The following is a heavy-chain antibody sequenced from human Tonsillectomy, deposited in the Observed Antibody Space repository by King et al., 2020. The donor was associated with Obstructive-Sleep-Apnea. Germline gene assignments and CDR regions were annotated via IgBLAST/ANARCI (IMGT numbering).Heavy chain of an antibody. J-gene: IGHJ4*02. V-gene: IGHV3-30*04. CDR2: ISYDVSNK. CDR1: GFTFSSYA. Sequence: HVQLVESGGGVVQPGRSLRLSCAASGFTFSSYAMHWVRQAPGKGLEWVTVISYDVSNKYYADSVKGRVTISRDNSKNTLYLQMNSLRAEDTAVYYCARGYSGYDWKGYYFDYWGQGTLVTVSS. CDR3: ARGYSGYDWKGYYFDY. D-gene: IGHD5-12*01.